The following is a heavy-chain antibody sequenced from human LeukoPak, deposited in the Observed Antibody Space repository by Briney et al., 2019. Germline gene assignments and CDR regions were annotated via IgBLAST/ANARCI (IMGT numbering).Heavy chain of an antibody. CDR1: GYTFTSYA. D-gene: IGHD2-21*02. J-gene: IGHJ6*02. Sequence: ASVKGSCKASGYTFTSYAMNWVRQAPGQGLEWMGWINTNTGNPTYAQGFTGRFVFSLDTSVSTAYLQISSLKAEDTAVYYCARGGDSTQGYYYYGMDVWGQGTTVTVSS. V-gene: IGHV7-4-1*02. CDR3: ARGGDSTQGYYYYGMDV. CDR2: INTNTGNP.